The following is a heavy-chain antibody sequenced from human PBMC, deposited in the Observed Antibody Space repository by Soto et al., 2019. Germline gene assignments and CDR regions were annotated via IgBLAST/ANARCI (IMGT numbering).Heavy chain of an antibody. J-gene: IGHJ4*02. Sequence: SETLSLTCTVSGGSINTYNLFWAWIRQPPGKGLEWIASVHYSGNAYYNPSLTTRVTISRDTSKNRVSLELRSVTAAGTAVYYCARVNVTHDFWGQGTLVTVSS. CDR3: ARVNVTHDF. V-gene: IGHV4-39*01. CDR1: GGSINTYNLF. CDR2: VHYSGNA. D-gene: IGHD2-21*02.